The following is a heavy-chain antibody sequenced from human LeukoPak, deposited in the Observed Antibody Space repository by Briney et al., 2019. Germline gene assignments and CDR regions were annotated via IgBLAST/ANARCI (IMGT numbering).Heavy chain of an antibody. CDR1: GFTFSSYA. V-gene: IGHV3-23*01. D-gene: IGHD2-8*01. J-gene: IGHJ6*02. CDR3: AKGVSMDYYYYYGMDV. CDR2: ISGSGGST. Sequence: GGSLRLSCAASGFTFSSYAMSWVRQAPGKGLEWVSAISGSGGSTYYADSVKGRFTISRDNSKNTLYLQMNSLRAEDTAVYYCAKGVSMDYYYYYGMDVWGQGTTVTVSS.